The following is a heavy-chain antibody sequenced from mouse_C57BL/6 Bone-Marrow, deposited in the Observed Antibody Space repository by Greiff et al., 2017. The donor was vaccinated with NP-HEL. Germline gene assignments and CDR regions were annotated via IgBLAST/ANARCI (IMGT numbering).Heavy chain of an antibody. J-gene: IGHJ1*03. CDR1: GYTFPSYW. CDR3: TRGGITTVVYWYFDV. Sequence: VQLQQSGTVLARPGASVKMSCKTSGYTFPSYWMHWVKQRPGQGLEWIGAIYPGNSATSYNQKFKGKAKLTAVTSASTAYRELSSLTNEDSAVYDCTRGGITTVVYWYFDVWGTGTTVTVSS. D-gene: IGHD1-1*01. CDR2: IYPGNSAT. V-gene: IGHV1-5*01.